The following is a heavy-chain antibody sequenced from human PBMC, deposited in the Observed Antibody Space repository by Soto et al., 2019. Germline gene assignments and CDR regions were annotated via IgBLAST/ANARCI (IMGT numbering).Heavy chain of an antibody. Sequence: SVKVSCKASAYTFTSYDINWVRQDTGQGLEWMGWMNPNSGNTCYAQKFQGRVTMTRNTSISTAYMELSSLRSEDTAVYYCARGLLLWFGELLYGGDDAFDIWGQGTMVTVSS. CDR1: AYTFTSYD. V-gene: IGHV1-8*01. CDR2: MNPNSGNT. D-gene: IGHD3-10*01. J-gene: IGHJ3*02. CDR3: ARGLLLWFGELLYGGDDAFDI.